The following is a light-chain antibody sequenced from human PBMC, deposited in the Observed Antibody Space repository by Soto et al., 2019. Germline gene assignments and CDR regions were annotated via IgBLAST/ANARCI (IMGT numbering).Light chain of an antibody. CDR2: GVS. V-gene: IGLV2-14*01. CDR1: SNDVGGYNY. J-gene: IGLJ1*01. Sequence: QSSLRQPASVSASPVHSITISCTGTSNDVGGYNYVSWYQQHPGKAPQLMIYGVSNRPSGVSNRFSGSKSGNTASLTTSGLQAEDEADYYCSSSTSSSPFVLGTGTKVTVL. CDR3: SSSTSSSPFV.